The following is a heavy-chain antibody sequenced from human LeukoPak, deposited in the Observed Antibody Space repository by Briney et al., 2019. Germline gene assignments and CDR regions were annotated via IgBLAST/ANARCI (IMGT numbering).Heavy chain of an antibody. J-gene: IGHJ4*02. CDR1: GFTFSSYG. Sequence: GGSLRLSCAASGFTFSSYGMHWVRQAPGKGLEWVAFIRYDGSNKYYADSVKGRFTISRDNSKNTLYLQMNSLRAEDTAVYYCAIHSGSYFPFDYWGQGTLVTVSS. V-gene: IGHV3-30*02. D-gene: IGHD1-26*01. CDR2: IRYDGSNK. CDR3: AIHSGSYFPFDY.